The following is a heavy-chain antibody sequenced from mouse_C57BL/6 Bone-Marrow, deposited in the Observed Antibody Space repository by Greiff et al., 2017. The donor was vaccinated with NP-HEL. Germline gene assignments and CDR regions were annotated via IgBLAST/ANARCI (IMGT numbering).Heavy chain of an antibody. CDR2: ISSGGSYT. D-gene: IGHD1-1*01. V-gene: IGHV5-6*01. CDR1: GFTFSSYG. CDR3: ARQGTTVVARRFAY. J-gene: IGHJ3*01. Sequence: EVQVVESGGDLVKPGGSLKLSCAASGFTFSSYGMSWVRQTPDKRLEWVATISSGGSYTYYPDSVKGRFTISRDNAKNTLYLQMSSLKSEDTTMYYCARQGTTVVARRFAYWGQGTLVTVSA.